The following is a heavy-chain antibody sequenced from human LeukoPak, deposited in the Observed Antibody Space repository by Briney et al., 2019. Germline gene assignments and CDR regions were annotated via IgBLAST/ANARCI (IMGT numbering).Heavy chain of an antibody. J-gene: IGHJ5*02. D-gene: IGHD3-10*01. Sequence: SETLSLTCTVSGGSISDNSYYWGWIRQPPGKGLEWIGEINHSGSTNYNPSLKSRVTISVDTSKNQFSLKLSSVTAADTAVYYCARQGVKWQYYGSGKQNNWFDPWGQGTLVTVSS. CDR3: ARQGVKWQYYGSGKQNNWFDP. CDR2: INHSGST. V-gene: IGHV4-39*01. CDR1: GGSISDNSYY.